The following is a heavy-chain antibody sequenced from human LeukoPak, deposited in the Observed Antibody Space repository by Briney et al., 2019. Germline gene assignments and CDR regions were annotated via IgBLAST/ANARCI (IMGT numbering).Heavy chain of an antibody. Sequence: GGSLRLSCAASGFTFSNYWMSWVRQAPGKGLEWVANIQRDGSDKYYVGSVMGRFAISRDNAKNSLYLQMYSLRVEDTAVYYCAREVASGAFDIWGQGTMVTVSS. V-gene: IGHV3-7*01. CDR1: GFTFSNYW. J-gene: IGHJ3*02. CDR2: IQRDGSDK. CDR3: AREVASGAFDI.